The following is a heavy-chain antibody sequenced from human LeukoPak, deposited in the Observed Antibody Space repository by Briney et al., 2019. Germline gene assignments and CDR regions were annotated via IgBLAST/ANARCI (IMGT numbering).Heavy chain of an antibody. V-gene: IGHV3-30*03. CDR2: ISYDGSNK. CDR3: TTGLVAAVGDWFDP. Sequence: PGRSLRLSCAASGFTFSSYGMHWVRQAPGKGLEWVAVISYDGSNKYYADSAKGRFTISRDNSKNTLYLQMNSLKTEDTAVYYCTTGLVAAVGDWFDPWGQGTLVTVSS. CDR1: GFTFSSYG. D-gene: IGHD6-13*01. J-gene: IGHJ5*02.